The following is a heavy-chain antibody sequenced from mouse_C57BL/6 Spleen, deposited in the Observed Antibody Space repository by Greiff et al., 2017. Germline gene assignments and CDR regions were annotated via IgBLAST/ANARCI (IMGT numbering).Heavy chain of an antibody. V-gene: IGHV1-50*01. CDR1: GYTFTSYW. CDR3: ARLRTTVKYFDY. Sequence: QVQLQQPGAELVKPGASVKLSCKASGYTFTSYWMQWVKQRPGQGLEWIGEIDPSDSYTNYNQKFKGKATLTVDTSSSTAYMQLSSLTSEDSAVYYCARLRTTVKYFDYWGQGTTLIVSS. J-gene: IGHJ2*01. D-gene: IGHD1-1*01. CDR2: IDPSDSYT.